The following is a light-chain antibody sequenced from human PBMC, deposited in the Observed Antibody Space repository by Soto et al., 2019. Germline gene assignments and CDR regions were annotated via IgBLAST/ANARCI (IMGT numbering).Light chain of an antibody. V-gene: IGLV1-51*01. CDR2: DDD. CDR1: SSNIGGNS. CDR3: CSYAGSSTFVI. Sequence: QSVLTQPPSVSAAPGQRVTISCSGSSSNIGGNSVSWYQQLPGTAPKLLIYDDDKRPSGVSNRFSGSRSGNTASLTISGLQAEDEADYYCCSYAGSSTFVIFGGGTKVTVL. J-gene: IGLJ2*01.